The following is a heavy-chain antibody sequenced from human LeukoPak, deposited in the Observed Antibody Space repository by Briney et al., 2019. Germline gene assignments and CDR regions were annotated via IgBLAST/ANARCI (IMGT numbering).Heavy chain of an antibody. Sequence: GGSLRLSCAASGFTFSSYAMSWVRQAPGKGLEWVSVISVGGGGTTYADSVRGRFTISRDTSKDTLYLQMNSLRADDTAVYYCARDGFNDRSGDNDGFDMWGQGTMVTVSS. CDR3: ARDGFNDRSGDNDGFDM. D-gene: IGHD1-1*01. V-gene: IGHV3-23*01. CDR2: ISVGGGGT. CDR1: GFTFSSYA. J-gene: IGHJ3*02.